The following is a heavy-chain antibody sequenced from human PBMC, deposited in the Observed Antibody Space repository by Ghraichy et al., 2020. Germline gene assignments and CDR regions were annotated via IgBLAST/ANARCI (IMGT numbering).Heavy chain of an antibody. CDR1: GFTFSNYG. CDR2: ISYDGSQK. Sequence: GGSLRLSCAASGFTFSNYGMHWVRQAPGKGLEWVAVISYDGSQKYYGDSVKGRFTISRDNSKDTLYLQMNTLSAEDTAVYYCAKPYYYNILTGSRYLDCWGQGTLVTVSP. V-gene: IGHV3-30*18. CDR3: AKPYYYNILTGSRYLDC. J-gene: IGHJ4*02. D-gene: IGHD3-9*01.